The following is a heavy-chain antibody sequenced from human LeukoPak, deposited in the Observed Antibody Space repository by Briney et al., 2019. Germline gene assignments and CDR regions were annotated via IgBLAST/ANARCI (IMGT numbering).Heavy chain of an antibody. Sequence: GGSLRLSCAASGFTFSSYGMNWVRQAPGKGLEGVSYISSSSSTIYYADSVKGRFTISRDNAKNSLYLQMNSLRAEDTAVYYCARERRGIFGVVYYYMDVWGKGTTVTVSS. D-gene: IGHD3-3*01. CDR1: GFTFSSYG. CDR3: ARERRGIFGVVYYYMDV. CDR2: ISSSSSTI. V-gene: IGHV3-48*01. J-gene: IGHJ6*03.